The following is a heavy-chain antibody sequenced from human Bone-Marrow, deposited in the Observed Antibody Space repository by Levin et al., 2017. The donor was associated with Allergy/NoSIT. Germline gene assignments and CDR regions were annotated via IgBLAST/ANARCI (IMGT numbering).Heavy chain of an antibody. V-gene: IGHV3-15*07. Sequence: KTGGSLRLSCAASGFIFSTAWMNWVRQAPGKGLEWVGRIKNDGRTTDYAVPVKGRFTISRDDSMNTLYLRMDSLKSEDTAVYYCTTGYSDSDHDGVWGQGTRVTVSS. CDR2: IKNDGRTT. CDR3: TTGYSDSDHDGV. CDR1: GFIFSTAW. J-gene: IGHJ4*02. D-gene: IGHD5-12*01.